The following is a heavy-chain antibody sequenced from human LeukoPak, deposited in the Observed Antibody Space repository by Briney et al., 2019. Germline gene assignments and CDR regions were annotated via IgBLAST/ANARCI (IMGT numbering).Heavy chain of an antibody. CDR3: GDLGSTGIDH. V-gene: IGHV3-72*01. CDR1: GFTFKNYV. CDR2: IRNKADGYTT. D-gene: IGHD3-10*01. Sequence: GGSLRPSCAGSGFTFKNYVMNSVGPSPGQGLEWVGLIRNKADGYTTIYAPSVKGRFTISRDDSKHSVYVHMDCVSTEYTAVFYCGDLGSTGIDHWVQGSLVTVSS. J-gene: IGHJ4*02.